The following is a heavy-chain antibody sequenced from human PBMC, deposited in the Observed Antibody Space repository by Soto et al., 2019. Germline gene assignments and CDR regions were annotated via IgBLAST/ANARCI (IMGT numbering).Heavy chain of an antibody. CDR1: GFTFTNYW. J-gene: IGHJ2*01. CDR2: ISGSGSST. V-gene: IGHV3-23*01. Sequence: PGGSLRLSCAASGFTFTNYWMQWVRQAPGKGLVWVSAISGSGSSTYYADSVKGRFTISRDNSKNTLYPQMNSLRAEDTAVYYCAKVSITIFGVVIIPSYWYFDLWGRGTLVTVSS. D-gene: IGHD3-3*01. CDR3: AKVSITIFGVVIIPSYWYFDL.